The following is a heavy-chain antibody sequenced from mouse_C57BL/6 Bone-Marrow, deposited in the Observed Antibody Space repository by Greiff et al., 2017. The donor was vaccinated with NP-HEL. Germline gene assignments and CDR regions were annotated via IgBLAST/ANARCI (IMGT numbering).Heavy chain of an antibody. D-gene: IGHD1-1*01. V-gene: IGHV14-4*01. Sequence: EVQLHQSGAELVRPGASVKLSCTASGFNIKDDYMHWVKQRPEQGLEWIGWIDPENGDTEYASKFQGKATITADTSSNTAYLQLSSLTSEDTAVYYCTTSTVVATDFDYWGQGTTLTVSS. CDR3: TTSTVVATDFDY. CDR2: IDPENGDT. J-gene: IGHJ2*01. CDR1: GFNIKDDY.